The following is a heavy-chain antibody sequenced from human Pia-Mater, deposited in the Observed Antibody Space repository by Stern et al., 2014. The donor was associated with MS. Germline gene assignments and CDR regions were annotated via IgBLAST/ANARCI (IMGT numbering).Heavy chain of an antibody. CDR2: IYYTGRT. V-gene: IGHV4-39*01. Sequence: VHLVESGPGLVKPSETLSLTCTVSGGSVSSSTYYWGWIRQPPGKNLEWIGSIYYTGRTYYNPSLTSRLTISMDASKNQFSLKLTSVTAADTAVYYCARQGSFDFWSGWGQGTLVTVSS. D-gene: IGHD3-3*01. J-gene: IGHJ4*02. CDR3: ARQGSFDFWSG. CDR1: GGSVSSSTYY.